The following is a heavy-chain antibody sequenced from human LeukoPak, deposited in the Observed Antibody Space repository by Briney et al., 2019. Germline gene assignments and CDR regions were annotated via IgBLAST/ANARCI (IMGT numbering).Heavy chain of an antibody. CDR1: GFTFSSYG. CDR3: AKGYSSSQYFDY. CDR2: IRYDGSNK. J-gene: IGHJ4*02. V-gene: IGHV3-30*02. Sequence: PGGSLRLSCAASGFTFSSYGMHWVRQAPGKGLEWVAFIRYDGSNKYYADSVKGRFTISRDNSKNTLYLQMNSLIAEDTAVYYCAKGYSSSQYFDYWGQGTLVTVSS. D-gene: IGHD6-6*01.